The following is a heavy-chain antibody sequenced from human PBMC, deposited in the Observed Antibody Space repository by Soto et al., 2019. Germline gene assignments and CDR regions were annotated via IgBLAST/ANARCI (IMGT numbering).Heavy chain of an antibody. CDR1: GFTFSSYG. J-gene: IGHJ6*02. D-gene: IGHD3-16*01. Sequence: PGGSLRLSCAASGFTFSSYGMHWVRQAPGKGLEWVAVIWYDGSNKYYADSVKGRFTISRDNSKNTLYPQMNSLRAEDTAVYYCARDGGGPRYYYYGMDVWGQGTTVTVSS. CDR2: IWYDGSNK. V-gene: IGHV3-33*01. CDR3: ARDGGGPRYYYYGMDV.